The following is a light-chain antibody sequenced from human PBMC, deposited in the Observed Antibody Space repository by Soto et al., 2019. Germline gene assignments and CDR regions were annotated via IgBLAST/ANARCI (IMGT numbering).Light chain of an antibody. CDR3: CSYAGSSTWV. V-gene: IGLV2-23*01. CDR1: SSDVGSYNL. J-gene: IGLJ3*02. CDR2: EGS. Sequence: QSVLTQPACVSGSPGQSSTISCTGTSSDVGSYNLVAWYQQHPGKAPKLMIYEGSKRPSGVSNRFSGSKSGNTASLTISGLQADDEADYYCCSYAGSSTWVFGGGTKLTVL.